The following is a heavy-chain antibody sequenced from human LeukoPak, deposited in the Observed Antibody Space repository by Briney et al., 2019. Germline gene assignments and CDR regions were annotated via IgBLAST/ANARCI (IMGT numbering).Heavy chain of an antibody. V-gene: IGHV4-4*07. CDR3: ARVNCSSTSCSSFDY. CDR1: GGSMSTYY. D-gene: IGHD2-2*01. CDR2: IYTSGST. J-gene: IGHJ4*02. Sequence: PSETLSLTCTVSGGSMSTYYWSWIRQPAGKGLEWIGRIYTSGSTNYNPSPKSRVTMSVDTSKNQFSLNLSSVTAADTAVYYCARVNCSSTSCSSFDYWGQGTLVTVSS.